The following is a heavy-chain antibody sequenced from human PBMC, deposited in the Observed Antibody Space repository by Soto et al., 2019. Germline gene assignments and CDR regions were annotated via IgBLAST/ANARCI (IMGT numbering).Heavy chain of an antibody. CDR1: GFTFGDYY. V-gene: IGHV3-11*01. J-gene: IGHJ4*02. CDR3: ARVGALWFGDF. CDR2: ISGVGSTI. D-gene: IGHD3-10*01. Sequence: QVQLVESGGGLVKPGGSLRLSCAASGFTFGDYYMAWIRQAPGKGLEWISYISGVGSTIHYADSVKGRFIISRANTKNSLYLEMSGLRDEDTAVYYCARVGALWFGDFWGQGTPVTVSS.